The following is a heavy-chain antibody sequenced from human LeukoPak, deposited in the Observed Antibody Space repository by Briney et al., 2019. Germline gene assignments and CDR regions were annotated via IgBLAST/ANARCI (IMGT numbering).Heavy chain of an antibody. V-gene: IGHV3-66*01. CDR3: VRGGDCSGSYYIAY. Sequence: GGCLRLSWAASGFTVSSNYMNWVRQAPGKGLEWVSFIYSCGSTYYAASVKGRFTISRDNSKTTLYLQMNSLRAGDTAVYDCVRGGDCSGSYYIAYWGQGTLVTVSS. CDR1: GFTVSSNY. CDR2: IYSCGST. D-gene: IGHD3-10*02. J-gene: IGHJ4*02.